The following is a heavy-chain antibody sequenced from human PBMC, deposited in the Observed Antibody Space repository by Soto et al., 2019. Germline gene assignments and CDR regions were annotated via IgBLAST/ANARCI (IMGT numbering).Heavy chain of an antibody. CDR1: GGSISSYY. J-gene: IGHJ5*02. CDR2: IYYSGST. CDR3: ARTPPYQINWFDP. V-gene: IGHV4-59*01. Sequence: SSETLSLTCTVSGGSISSYYWSWIRQPPGKGLEWIGYIYYSGSTNYNPSLKSRVTISVDTSKNQFSLKLSSVTAADTAVYYCARTPPYQINWFDPWGQGTLVTVSS.